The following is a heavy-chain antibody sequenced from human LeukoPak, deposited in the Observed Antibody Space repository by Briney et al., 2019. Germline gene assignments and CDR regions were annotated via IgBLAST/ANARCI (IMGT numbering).Heavy chain of an antibody. D-gene: IGHD3-22*01. CDR2: ISSSSSYI. V-gene: IGHV3-21*01. CDR1: GFTVSSNY. J-gene: IGHJ4*02. CDR3: ARVDKYYDSS. Sequence: GGSLRLSCAASGFTVSSNYMSWVRQAPGKGLEWVSSISSSSSYIYYADSVKGRFTISRDNAKNSLYLQMNSLRAEDTAVYYCARVDKYYDSSWGQGTLVTVSS.